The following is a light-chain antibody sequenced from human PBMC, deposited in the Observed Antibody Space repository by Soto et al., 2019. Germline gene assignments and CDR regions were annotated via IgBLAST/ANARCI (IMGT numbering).Light chain of an antibody. J-gene: IGKJ5*01. CDR2: GSF. CDR3: QQYGSLIT. CDR1: QSLSSSY. Sequence: VLTQSPATLSLSPGERATLSCRASQSLSSSYLAWYQQKSGQAPRLLIYGSFSRATGIPDRFSGSGSGTDFTLTISRLEPEDFAVYYCQQYGSLITFGQGTRLEIK. V-gene: IGKV3-20*01.